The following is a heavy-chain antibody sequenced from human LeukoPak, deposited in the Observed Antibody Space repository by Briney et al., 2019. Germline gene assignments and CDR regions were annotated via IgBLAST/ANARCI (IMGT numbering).Heavy chain of an antibody. V-gene: IGHV4-59*01. CDR1: GGSTSSYY. J-gene: IGHJ6*02. CDR3: ARQPHVDPYLGNGMDV. Sequence: SETLSLTCTVSGGSTSSYYWSWIRQPPGKGLEWIGYIYYSGSTNYDPSLKSRVTISVDTSKNQFSLKLSSVTAADTAVYYCARQPHVDPYLGNGMDVWGQGTTVTVSS. CDR2: IYYSGST. D-gene: IGHD3-16*01.